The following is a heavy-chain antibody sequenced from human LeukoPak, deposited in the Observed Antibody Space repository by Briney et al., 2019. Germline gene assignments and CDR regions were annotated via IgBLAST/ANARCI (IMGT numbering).Heavy chain of an antibody. CDR1: GFTVSSNY. J-gene: IGHJ6*02. CDR2: IYSGGST. CDR3: AREKTAAGPLYCYYGMDV. D-gene: IGHD6-13*01. Sequence: GGSLRLSCAASGFTVSSNYMSWVRQAPGKGLEWVSVIYSGGSTYYADSVKGRFTISRDNSKNTLYLQMNSLRAEDTAVYYCAREKTAAGPLYCYYGMDVWGQGTTVTVSS. V-gene: IGHV3-66*01.